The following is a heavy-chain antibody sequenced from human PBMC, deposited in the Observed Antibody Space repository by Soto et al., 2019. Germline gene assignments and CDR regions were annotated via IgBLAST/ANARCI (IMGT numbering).Heavy chain of an antibody. CDR3: ARDREYYYGSGSYSGVPPSPP. CDR1: GFTFSSYA. J-gene: IGHJ4*02. Sequence: GGSLRFSCAASGFTFSSYAMHWVRQAPGKGLEWVAVISYDGSNKYYADSVKGRFTISRDNSKNTLYLQMNSLRAEDTAVYYCARDREYYYGSGSYSGVPPSPPWGQGTLVTVSS. CDR2: ISYDGSNK. D-gene: IGHD3-10*01. V-gene: IGHV3-30-3*01.